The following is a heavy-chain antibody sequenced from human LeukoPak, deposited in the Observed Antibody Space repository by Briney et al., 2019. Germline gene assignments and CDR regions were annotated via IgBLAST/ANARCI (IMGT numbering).Heavy chain of an antibody. V-gene: IGHV3-64*01. CDR3: ARGSYDSSGSLLY. Sequence: GGSLRLSCAASGFTFSSYAMHWVRQAQGKGLEYVSAISSNGGSTYYANSVKGRFTISRDNSKNTLYLQMGSLRAEDMAVYYCARGSYDSSGSLLYWGQGTLVTVSS. J-gene: IGHJ4*02. CDR1: GFTFSSYA. D-gene: IGHD3-22*01. CDR2: ISSNGGST.